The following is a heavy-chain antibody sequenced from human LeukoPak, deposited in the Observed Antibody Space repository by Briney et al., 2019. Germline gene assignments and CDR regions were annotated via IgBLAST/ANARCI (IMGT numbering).Heavy chain of an antibody. V-gene: IGHV3-23*01. CDR3: AKHPTNINYLVFDY. CDR2: IGGSGGST. Sequence: GGSLRLSCAASEFIFSSYAMSWVRQAPGKGLEWVSAIGGSGGSTHYADSVKGRFTISRDNSKNTLYLQMNSLRAEDTALYYCAKHPTNINYLVFDYWGQGTLVTVPS. J-gene: IGHJ4*02. CDR1: EFIFSSYA. D-gene: IGHD4-11*01.